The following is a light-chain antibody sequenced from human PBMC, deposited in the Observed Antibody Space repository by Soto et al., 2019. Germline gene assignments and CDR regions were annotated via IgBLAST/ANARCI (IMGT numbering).Light chain of an antibody. Sequence: DILVTQSPLSLPVTPGEPASISCRSSQNLLHRNGYNYLGWYLQKPGQSPQLLIYLGSNRASGVPDRFSGSGSGTDFTLKISRVEAEDVGVYYCMQALQSPPTFGQGTKVEIK. V-gene: IGKV2-28*01. CDR1: QNLLHRNGYNY. J-gene: IGKJ1*01. CDR3: MQALQSPPT. CDR2: LGS.